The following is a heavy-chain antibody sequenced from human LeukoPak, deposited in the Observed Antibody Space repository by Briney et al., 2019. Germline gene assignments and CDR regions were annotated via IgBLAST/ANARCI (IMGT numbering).Heavy chain of an antibody. J-gene: IGHJ4*02. CDR1: GFTFSSYA. Sequence: PGGSLRLSCAASGFTFSSYAMSWVRQAPGKGLEWASAISGSGGSTYYADSVKGRFTISRDNSKNTLYLQMNSLRAEDTAVYYCAKDHTIFGVVIPGYYFDYWGQGTLVTVSS. CDR2: ISGSGGST. V-gene: IGHV3-23*01. D-gene: IGHD3-3*01. CDR3: AKDHTIFGVVIPGYYFDY.